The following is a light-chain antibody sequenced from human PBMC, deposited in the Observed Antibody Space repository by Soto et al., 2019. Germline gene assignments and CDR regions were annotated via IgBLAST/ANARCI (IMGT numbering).Light chain of an antibody. Sequence: EIVLTQSPATLYLSPGNRATLSCRASQSVSSYLAWYQQKPGQAPRLLIYDASNRATGIPARFSGSGSGTDFTLTITSLEPQDFAVYYCPERSNWPSTFGGGTKVAIK. J-gene: IGKJ4*01. V-gene: IGKV3-11*01. CDR2: DAS. CDR3: PERSNWPST. CDR1: QSVSSY.